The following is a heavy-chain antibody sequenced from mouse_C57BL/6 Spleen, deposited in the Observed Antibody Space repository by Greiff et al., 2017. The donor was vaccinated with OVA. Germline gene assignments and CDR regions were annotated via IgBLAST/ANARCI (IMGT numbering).Heavy chain of an antibody. Sequence: QVQLKESGAELVKPGASVKMSCKASGYTFTSYWITWVKQRPGQGLEWIGDIYPGSGSTNYNEKFKSKATLTVDTSSSTAYMQLSSLTSEDSAVYYCARRTTVVARDWYFDVWGTGTTVTVSS. CDR2: IYPGSGST. V-gene: IGHV1-55*01. CDR1: GYTFTSYW. CDR3: ARRTTVVARDWYFDV. D-gene: IGHD1-1*01. J-gene: IGHJ1*03.